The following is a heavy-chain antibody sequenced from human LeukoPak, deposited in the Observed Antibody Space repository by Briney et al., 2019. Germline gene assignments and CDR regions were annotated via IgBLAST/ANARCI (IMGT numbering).Heavy chain of an antibody. Sequence: GGSLTLSCAAYGSSFSSYWMHWVRQPPGKGLGWVSRINSDGSRTIYADSVKSRFTSSRDNSKNTLCLQITGLRAEDTGVYYFAKQRTYFDYWGQGTLVTVSS. CDR3: AKQRTYFDY. V-gene: IGHV3-74*01. D-gene: IGHD3/OR15-3a*01. J-gene: IGHJ4*02. CDR2: INSDGSRT. CDR1: GSSFSSYW.